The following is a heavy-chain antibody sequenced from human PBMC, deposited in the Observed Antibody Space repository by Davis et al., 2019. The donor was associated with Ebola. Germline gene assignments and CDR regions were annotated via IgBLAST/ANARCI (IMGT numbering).Heavy chain of an antibody. Sequence: SETLSLTCAVYVGSFSGYFWTWVRQPPGKGLEWIGEITHSGNTNYNPSFKSRVTISVDTSKNQFSLGLTSVTAADTAVYYCARAQVDMNTGARWGSDLWGRGTLVTVSS. D-gene: IGHD4-17*01. CDR3: ARAQVDMNTGARWGSDL. V-gene: IGHV4-34*01. J-gene: IGHJ5*02. CDR2: ITHSGNT. CDR1: VGSFSGYF.